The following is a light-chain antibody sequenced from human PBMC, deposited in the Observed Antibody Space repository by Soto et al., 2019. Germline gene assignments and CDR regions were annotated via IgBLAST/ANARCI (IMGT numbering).Light chain of an antibody. CDR2: KAS. CDR1: QGISTW. V-gene: IGKV1-5*03. Sequence: DIQMIQSPSTLSASVGDRVTITCRASQGISTWLAWYQQKPGKAPKLLIYKASSLEGGVPSRFSGSGSGTEFNITVSSLQPDDFATYYCQQYNTYPLTFGGGTTVEIK. J-gene: IGKJ4*01. CDR3: QQYNTYPLT.